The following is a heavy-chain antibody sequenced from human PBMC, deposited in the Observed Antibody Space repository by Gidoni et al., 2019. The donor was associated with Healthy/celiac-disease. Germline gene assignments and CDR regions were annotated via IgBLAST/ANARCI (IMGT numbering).Heavy chain of an antibody. CDR1: GFTFSSYG. Sequence: QVQLVESGGGVVQPGRSLRLACAASGFTFSSYGMPWVRQAPGKGLEWVAVIWYDGSNKYYADSVKGRFTISRDNSKNTLYLQMNSLRAEDTAVYYCARDPVRYCSSTSCPGYSSGWYYDYWGQGTLVTVSS. CDR3: ARDPVRYCSSTSCPGYSSGWYYDY. V-gene: IGHV3-33*01. CDR2: IWYDGSNK. J-gene: IGHJ4*02. D-gene: IGHD2-2*01.